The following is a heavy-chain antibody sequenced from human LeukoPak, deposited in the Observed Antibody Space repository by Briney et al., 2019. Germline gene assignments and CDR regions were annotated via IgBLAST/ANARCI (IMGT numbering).Heavy chain of an antibody. D-gene: IGHD1-26*01. CDR3: ARESYGDY. CDR2: IYNSGST. CDR1: GFTVSSNY. Sequence: GGSLRLSCAASGFTVSSNYMSWVRQAPGKGLEWVPVIYNSGSTYYADSVKGRFTISRDNSKNTLYLQMNSLRAEDTAVYYCARESYGDYWGQGTLVTVSS. V-gene: IGHV3-53*01. J-gene: IGHJ4*02.